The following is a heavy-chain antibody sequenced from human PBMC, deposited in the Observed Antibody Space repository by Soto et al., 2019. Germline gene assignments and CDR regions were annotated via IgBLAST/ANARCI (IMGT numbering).Heavy chain of an antibody. V-gene: IGHV4-31*03. CDR3: ARGAPLWSFDL. CDR2: IYYSGST. Sequence: PSETLSLTCTVSGGSISSGGYYWSWIRQHPGKGLEWIGYIYYSGSTYYNPSLKSRVTISVDTSKNQFSLKLSSVTAADTAVYYCARGAPLWSFDLLGRGTLVTVSS. CDR1: GGSISSGGYY. J-gene: IGHJ2*01.